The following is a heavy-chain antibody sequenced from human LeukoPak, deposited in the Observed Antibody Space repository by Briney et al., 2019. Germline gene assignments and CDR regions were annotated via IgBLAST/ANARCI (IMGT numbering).Heavy chain of an antibody. J-gene: IGHJ4*02. Sequence: GGSLRLSCAASGFTFSSYSMNWVRQAPGKGLEWVSSIRSSNSYIYNADSVKGRFTISRDNAKNSLYLQMNSPRAEATAGYYFARDQGLLVVGGRFGYWGEGNLVTVSS. V-gene: IGHV3-21*01. D-gene: IGHD2-15*01. CDR3: ARDQGLLVVGGRFGY. CDR2: IRSSNSYI. CDR1: GFTFSSYS.